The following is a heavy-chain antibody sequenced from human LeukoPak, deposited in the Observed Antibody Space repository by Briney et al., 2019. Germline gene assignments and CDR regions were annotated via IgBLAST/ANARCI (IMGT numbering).Heavy chain of an antibody. V-gene: IGHV1-24*01. CDR3: ATDRGY. CDR1: VYILTEFS. D-gene: IGHD2-15*01. CDR2: VDPEDGET. Sequence: ASVKVSRKVFVYILTEFSMHWVRHAPGKGLGWMGGVDPEDGETIYAQKFQGRVTMTEDTSTDTAYMELSSLGSEDTAVYYCATDRGYWGQGTLVTVSS. J-gene: IGHJ4*02.